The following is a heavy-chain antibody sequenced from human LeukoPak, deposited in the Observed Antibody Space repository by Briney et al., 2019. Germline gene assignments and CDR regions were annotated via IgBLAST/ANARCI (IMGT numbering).Heavy chain of an antibody. J-gene: IGHJ3*02. V-gene: IGHV3-13*01. CDR2: IGIADDT. CDR1: GFTFRNYD. CDR3: VRGGVQVSGIDAFDI. Sequence: GGSLRLSCAASGFTFRNYDMHWVRQFPGRGLEWVSAIGIADDTHYPDSVKGRFTISRENAKNSLYLQMNSLRDGDTAVYYCVRGGVQVSGIDAFDIWGQGTMVTVSS. D-gene: IGHD5/OR15-5a*01.